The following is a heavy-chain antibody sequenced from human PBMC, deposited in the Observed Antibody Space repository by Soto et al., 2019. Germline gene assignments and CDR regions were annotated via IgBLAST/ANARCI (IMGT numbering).Heavy chain of an antibody. V-gene: IGHV3-11*01. CDR3: ARFPPRVADYEVDP. D-gene: IGHD4-17*01. CDR1: GFSLSDYY. Sequence: VQLVESGGGLVKPGGSLRVSCTASGFSLSDYYMSWIRQPPGKGLEWLSYISSSGSSKYYADSVKGRLTISRDKDKNSLYLEMNSLRADDAAVYYCARFPPRVADYEVDPWGQAPLVTVSS. J-gene: IGHJ5*02. CDR2: ISSSGSSK.